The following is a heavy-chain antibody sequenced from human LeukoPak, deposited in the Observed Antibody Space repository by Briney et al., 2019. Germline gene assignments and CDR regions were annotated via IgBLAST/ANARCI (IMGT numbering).Heavy chain of an antibody. CDR1: GYTFTGYY. CDR3: AREGTPGIAVAPPAY. CDR2: INPNSGGT. D-gene: IGHD6-19*01. J-gene: IGHJ4*02. Sequence: ASVKVSCKASGYTFTGYYMHWVRQAPGQWLEWMGWINPNSGGTNYAQKFQGRVTMTRDTSISTAYMELSRLRSDDTAVYYCAREGTPGIAVAPPAYWGQGTLVTVSS. V-gene: IGHV1-2*02.